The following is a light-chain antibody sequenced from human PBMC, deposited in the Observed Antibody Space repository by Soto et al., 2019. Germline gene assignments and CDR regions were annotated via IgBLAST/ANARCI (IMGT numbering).Light chain of an antibody. J-gene: IGLJ1*01. Sequence: QPVLTQPPSVSGAPGQRVTISCTGSSSNIGAGYDVHWYQQLPGTAPKLLIYGNSNRPSGVPDRFSGSKSGTSASLAITGLQAEDEADYYCQSYDSSLSGFLFGTGTKVTVL. V-gene: IGLV1-40*01. CDR2: GNS. CDR1: SSNIGAGYD. CDR3: QSYDSSLSGFL.